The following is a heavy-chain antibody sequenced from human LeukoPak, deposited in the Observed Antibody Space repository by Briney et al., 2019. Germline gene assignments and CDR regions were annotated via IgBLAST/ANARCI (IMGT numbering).Heavy chain of an antibody. J-gene: IGHJ4*02. Sequence: GGSLRLSCAASGFTFSSYSMNWVRQAPGKGLEWVSYISSSSSTIYYADSVKGRFTIARDNAKNSLYLQMNSLRAEDTAVYYCAREDGSGRRTYFDYWGQGTLVTVSS. D-gene: IGHD6-19*01. V-gene: IGHV3-48*04. CDR3: AREDGSGRRTYFDY. CDR1: GFTFSSYS. CDR2: ISSSSSTI.